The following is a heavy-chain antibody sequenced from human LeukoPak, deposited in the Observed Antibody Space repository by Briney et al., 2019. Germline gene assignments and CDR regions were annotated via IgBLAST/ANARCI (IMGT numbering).Heavy chain of an antibody. D-gene: IGHD1-1*01. CDR3: ARVGTTGYFDY. V-gene: IGHV1-2*02. CDR1: GYTFTAYY. CDR2: INPNTGDT. Sequence: GASVKVSCKASGYTFTAYYMHWVRQAPGQGLEWMGWINPNTGDTNSAERFQGRVTMTRDTSISTAYMELSRLRSDDTAVYYCARVGTTGYFDYWGQGTLVTVSS. J-gene: IGHJ4*02.